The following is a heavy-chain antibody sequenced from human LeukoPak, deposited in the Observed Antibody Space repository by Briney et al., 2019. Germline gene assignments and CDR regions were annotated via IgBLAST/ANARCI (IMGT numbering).Heavy chain of an antibody. V-gene: IGHV1-18*01. J-gene: IGHJ4*02. CDR3: ARGSGSGYYYAKTYYFDY. CDR1: GYTFTSYG. CDR2: ISAYNGNT. Sequence: ASVKVSCKASGYTFTSYGISWVRQAPGQGLEWMGWISAYNGNTNYAQKFQGRVTITADESTSTAYMELSSLRSEDTAVYYCARGSGSGYYYAKTYYFDYWGQGTLVTVSS. D-gene: IGHD3-22*01.